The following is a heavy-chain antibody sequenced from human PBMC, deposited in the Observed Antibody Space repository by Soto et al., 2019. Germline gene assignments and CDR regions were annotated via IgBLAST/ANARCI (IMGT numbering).Heavy chain of an antibody. CDR1: DASMSSHY. V-gene: IGHV4-59*11. CDR2: ISYSGST. D-gene: IGHD3-16*01. J-gene: IGHJ4*02. Sequence: TLSLTCTVSDASMSSHYWTWLRQSPGKGLEWIGYISYSGSTYYNPSHKSRVTISADTSRNQFSLKLSAVISADTAVYYCARADPHAYVGYWGQGTLVTVSS. CDR3: ARADPHAYVGY.